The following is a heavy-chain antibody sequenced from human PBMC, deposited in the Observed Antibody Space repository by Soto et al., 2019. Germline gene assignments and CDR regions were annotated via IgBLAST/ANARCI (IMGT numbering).Heavy chain of an antibody. CDR2: INHSGST. Sequence: QVQLQQWGAGLLKPSETLSLTCAVYGGSFSGYYWSWIRQPPGKGLEWIGEINHSGSTNYNPSLKSRVTISVDTSKNQFSLKLSSVTAADTAVYYCARHRPITVTTFWFDPWGQGTLVTVSS. J-gene: IGHJ5*02. CDR1: GGSFSGYY. CDR3: ARHRPITVTTFWFDP. V-gene: IGHV4-34*01. D-gene: IGHD1-7*01.